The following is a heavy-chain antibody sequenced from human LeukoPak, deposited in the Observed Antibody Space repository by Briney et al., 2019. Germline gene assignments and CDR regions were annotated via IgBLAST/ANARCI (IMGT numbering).Heavy chain of an antibody. CDR2: IWYDGSNK. V-gene: IGHV3-33*01. J-gene: IGHJ5*02. D-gene: IGHD4-11*01. Sequence: PGKSLTLTCAASGFIFSNYGMHWVRQAPAKGQEWVAIIWYDGSNKYYADSVKGRFTISRDNSKNMLYLQMNSLRAEDTAVYYCARDGDYSNHFSWFDPCGQGTLVTVSS. CDR1: GFIFSNYG. CDR3: ARDGDYSNHFSWFDP.